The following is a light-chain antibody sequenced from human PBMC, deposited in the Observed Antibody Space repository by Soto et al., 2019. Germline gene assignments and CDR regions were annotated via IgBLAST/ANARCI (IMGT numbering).Light chain of an antibody. CDR1: SSDVGGYNY. V-gene: IGLV2-14*01. CDR3: SSYTSSSTLWVV. J-gene: IGLJ2*01. CDR2: DVS. Sequence: QSALTQPASVSGSPGQSITISCTGTSSDVGGYNYVSWYQQLPGKAPKLMIYDVSNRPSGVSNRFSGSKSGNTASLTISGLQAEDEADYYCSSYTSSSTLWVVFGGGTKVTVL.